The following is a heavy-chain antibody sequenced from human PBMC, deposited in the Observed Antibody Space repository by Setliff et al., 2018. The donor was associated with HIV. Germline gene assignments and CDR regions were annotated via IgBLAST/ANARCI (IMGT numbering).Heavy chain of an antibody. D-gene: IGHD5-12*01. J-gene: IGHJ4*02. CDR2: IYNSGNT. V-gene: IGHV4-59*08. Sequence: SETLSLTCNVSGGSISGYYWGWIRQPPGKGLEWIGDIYNSGNTNYNPSLKSRVTISLDTSNNQFSLKLNSVTAADTAVYYCSRIVSGSDYVVDYWGQGTLVTVSS. CDR1: GGSISGYY. CDR3: SRIVSGSDYVVDY.